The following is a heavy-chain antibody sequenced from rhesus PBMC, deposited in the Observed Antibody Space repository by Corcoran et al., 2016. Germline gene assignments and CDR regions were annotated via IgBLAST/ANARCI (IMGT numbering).Heavy chain of an antibody. Sequence: EVQLVESGGGLVQPGGSLRLSCAASGFTFSDYYMSWVRQAPGKGLEWVSSISSYILYIYYADSVKCRFTISRDNAKNSLSLKMNSLKTEDTAVYYCTRGGYCSGGVCYRYYFDYWGQGVLVTVSS. D-gene: IGHD2-39*02. CDR3: TRGGYCSGGVCYRYYFDY. V-gene: IGHV3S16*01. J-gene: IGHJ4*01. CDR2: ISSYILYI. CDR1: GFTFSDYY.